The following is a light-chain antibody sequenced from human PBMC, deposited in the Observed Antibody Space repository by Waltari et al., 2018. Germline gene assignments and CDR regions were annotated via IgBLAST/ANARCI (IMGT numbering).Light chain of an antibody. V-gene: IGKV3-15*01. CDR3: QQYNRWPPIT. J-gene: IGKJ5*01. Sequence: EVVMTQSPATLSVSPGERASLSCRASQTIATNLAWYQQKPGQPPRLLVYDASTRAPSIPARFKGSGSGKEFTLTISSLQSEDSAVYYCQQYNRWPPITFGQGTRLEI. CDR1: QTIATN. CDR2: DAS.